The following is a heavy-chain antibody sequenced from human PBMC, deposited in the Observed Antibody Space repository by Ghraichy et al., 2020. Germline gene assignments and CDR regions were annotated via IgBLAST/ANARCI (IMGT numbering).Heavy chain of an antibody. CDR1: GFTFSSYW. CDR2: IKQDGSEK. CDR3: ARDEYSGYVDFDY. D-gene: IGHD5-12*01. Sequence: GGSLRLSCAASGFTFSSYWMSWVRQAPGKGLEWVANIKQDGSEKYYVDSVKGRFTISRDNAKNSLYLQMNSLRAEDTAVYYCARDEYSGYVDFDYWGQGTLVTVSS. J-gene: IGHJ4*02. V-gene: IGHV3-7*03.